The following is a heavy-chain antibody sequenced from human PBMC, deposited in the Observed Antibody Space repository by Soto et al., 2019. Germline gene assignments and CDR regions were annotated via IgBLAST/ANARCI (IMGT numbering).Heavy chain of an antibody. J-gene: IGHJ6*02. D-gene: IGHD3-9*01. V-gene: IGHV3-23*01. CDR1: GFAFGRSA. CDR3: AKDVRVLRYFNWCPQSRHYYYSGMDV. Sequence: PGGSLRLSCAASGFAFGRSAMSWVRQAPGKGLEWVSAMGGAVDSAYYADSVKGRFTISRDDSKNTLFLQMISLRAEDTAVYYCAKDVRVLRYFNWCPQSRHYYYSGMDVWGQGTRVTVSS. CDR2: MGGAVDSA.